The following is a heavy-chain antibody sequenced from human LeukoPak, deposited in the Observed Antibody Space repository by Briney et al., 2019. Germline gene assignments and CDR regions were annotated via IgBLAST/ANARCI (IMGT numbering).Heavy chain of an antibody. Sequence: VGSLRLSCAASGFTFSSYWMTWVRQAPGKGLEWVANIKIDGSEKFYVDSVKGRFTISRDNPKNSLYLQMNSLRAEDTAVYYCARVGDYYGSIGSDYWGQGTLVTVSS. CDR3: ARVGDYYGSIGSDY. V-gene: IGHV3-7*01. CDR2: IKIDGSEK. CDR1: GFTFSSYW. D-gene: IGHD3-10*01. J-gene: IGHJ4*02.